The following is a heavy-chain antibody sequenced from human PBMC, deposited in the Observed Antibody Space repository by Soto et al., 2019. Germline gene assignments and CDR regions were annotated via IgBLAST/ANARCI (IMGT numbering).Heavy chain of an antibody. CDR2: INHSGST. CDR1: GASFSDSY. D-gene: IGHD1-1*01. J-gene: IGHJ2*01. CDR3: AREVPSRYFDL. Sequence: QVRLQQWGAGLLKPSETLSLTCAVYGASFSDSYWNWIRQPPGKGLEWIVEINHSGSTIYNTSLESPVTISLDTSRKQFTLKMRSATAADTAVYYCAREVPSRYFDLWGRGTPVTVSS. V-gene: IGHV4-34*01.